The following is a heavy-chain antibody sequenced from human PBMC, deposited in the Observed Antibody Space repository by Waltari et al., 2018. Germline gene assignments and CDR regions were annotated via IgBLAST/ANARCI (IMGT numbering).Heavy chain of an antibody. Sequence: QVQLVQSGAEVKKPGASVKVSCKASGYTFTSYDINWVRQAIGQGLEWMGWMNPNSGNTGYAQKFQGRVTMTRNTSISTAYMELSSLRSEDTAVYYCARWLRGVLMVYADDAFDIWGQGTMVTVSS. V-gene: IGHV1-8*01. J-gene: IGHJ3*02. CDR2: MNPNSGNT. CDR3: ARWLRGVLMVYADDAFDI. D-gene: IGHD2-8*01. CDR1: GYTFTSYD.